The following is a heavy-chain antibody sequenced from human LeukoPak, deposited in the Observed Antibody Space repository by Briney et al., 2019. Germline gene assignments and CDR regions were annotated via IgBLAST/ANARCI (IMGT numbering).Heavy chain of an antibody. CDR1: GFTFSSYG. CDR3: AKPFTYYDFWSGYYTSGY. D-gene: IGHD3-3*01. Sequence: PGRSLRLSCAASGFTFSSYGMHWVRQAPGKGLEWVAVIWYDGSNKYYADSVKGRFTISRDNSKNTLYLQMNSLRAEDTAVYYCAKPFTYYDFWSGYYTSGYWGQGTLVTVSS. J-gene: IGHJ4*02. V-gene: IGHV3-33*06. CDR2: IWYDGSNK.